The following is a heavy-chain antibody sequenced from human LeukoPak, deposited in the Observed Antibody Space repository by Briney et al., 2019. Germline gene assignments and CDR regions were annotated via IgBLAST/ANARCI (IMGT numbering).Heavy chain of an antibody. CDR2: LYPNSGNA. CDR3: ARRKFLGWFDP. J-gene: IGHJ5*02. D-gene: IGHD7-27*01. CDR1: GYIFTTYD. V-gene: IGHV1-8*03. Sequence: ASVKVSCKASGYIFTTYDIGWVRQATGQGLEWMGWLYPNSGNAGYAQKFQGRVTISRNTSISTAYMQLSSLTSDDTSIYYRARRKFLGWFDPWGQGTLVTVSS.